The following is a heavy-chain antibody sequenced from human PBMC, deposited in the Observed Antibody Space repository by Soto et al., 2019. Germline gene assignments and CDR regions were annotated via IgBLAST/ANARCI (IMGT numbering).Heavy chain of an antibody. D-gene: IGHD3-22*01. V-gene: IGHV3-23*01. CDR2: ISGSGGST. CDR3: AKVSSYYYDSSGYSLLDY. CDR1: GFTFSSYA. Sequence: EVQLLESGGGLVQPGGSLRLSCAASGFTFSSYAMSWVRQAPGKGLEWVSAISGSGGSTYYADSVKGRFTISRDNSKNTLYLQMNSLRAEDTAVYYCAKVSSYYYDSSGYSLLDYWGQGTLVTVSS. J-gene: IGHJ4*02.